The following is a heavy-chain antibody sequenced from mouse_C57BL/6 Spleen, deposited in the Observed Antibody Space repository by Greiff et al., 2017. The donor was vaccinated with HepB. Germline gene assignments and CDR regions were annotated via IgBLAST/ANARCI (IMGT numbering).Heavy chain of an antibody. CDR3: AKNRVTTGRYYAMDY. V-gene: IGHV2-5*01. J-gene: IGHJ4*01. D-gene: IGHD2-2*01. CDR1: GFSLTSFG. Sequence: AQLQQSGPGLVQPSQSLSITGTVSGFSLTSFGVHWVRQSPGKGLEWLGVIWRGGSTDYKAAFMSSLSITKDNSKSQVFFKMNSLQADDTAIYYCAKNRVTTGRYYAMDYWGQGTSVTVSS. CDR2: IWRGGST.